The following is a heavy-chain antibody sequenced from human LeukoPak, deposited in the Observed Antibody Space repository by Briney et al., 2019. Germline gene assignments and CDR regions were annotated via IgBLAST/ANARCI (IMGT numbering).Heavy chain of an antibody. J-gene: IGHJ4*02. CDR3: ARDVLLWFGELAGYFDY. CDR1: GFTFSSYS. V-gene: IGHV3-21*01. CDR2: ISSSSSYI. D-gene: IGHD3-10*01. Sequence: GGSLRLSCAASGFTFSSYSMNWVRQAPGKGLDWVSSISSSSSYIYYADSVKGRFTISRDNAKNSLYLQMNSLRAEDTAVYYCARDVLLWFGELAGYFDYWGQGTLVTVSS.